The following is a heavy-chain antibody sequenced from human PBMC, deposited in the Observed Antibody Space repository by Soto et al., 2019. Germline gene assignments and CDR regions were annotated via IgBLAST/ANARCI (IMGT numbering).Heavy chain of an antibody. D-gene: IGHD3-22*01. CDR3: AREGYYYDSSGYYFFDY. CDR1: GFTFSSYA. V-gene: IGHV3-30-3*01. Sequence: QVQLVESGGGVVQPGRSLRLSCAASGFTFSSYAMHWVRQAPGKGLEWVAVISYDRSNKYYADSVKGRFTISRDNSKNTLYLQMNSLRAEDTAVYYCAREGYYYDSSGYYFFDYWGQGTLVTVSS. CDR2: ISYDRSNK. J-gene: IGHJ4*02.